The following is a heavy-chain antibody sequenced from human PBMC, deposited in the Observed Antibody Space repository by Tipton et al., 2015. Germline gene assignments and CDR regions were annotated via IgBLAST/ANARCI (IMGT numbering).Heavy chain of an antibody. V-gene: IGHV4-39*07. CDR2: IYYSGST. J-gene: IGHJ4*02. Sequence: TLSLTCTVSGGSIIDTINYWGWIRQLPGKGLEWIGNIYYSGSTYYTPSLKSRVTISVDTSKNQFSLNLSSVTAADTAMYYCARSRGASDSGGLAGYWGQGILVTVSS. D-gene: IGHD3-22*01. CDR1: GGSIIDTINY. CDR3: ARSRGASDSGGLAGY.